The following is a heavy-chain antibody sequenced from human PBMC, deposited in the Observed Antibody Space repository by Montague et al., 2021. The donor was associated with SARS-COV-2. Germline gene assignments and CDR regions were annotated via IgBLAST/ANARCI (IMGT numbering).Heavy chain of an antibody. CDR1: GGSISSGEYY. V-gene: IGHV4-31*03. CDR2: IDYSGST. D-gene: IGHD6-13*01. Sequence: TLSLTCTVSGGSISSGEYYWNWIRQLPGKGLEWIGYIDYSGSTYYHPSLKGRVAISMDRSKNQLSLKLRSVSAADTTVYFCARDRDVAAAGTREFDPWGQGTHVTVSS. J-gene: IGHJ5*02. CDR3: ARDRDVAAAGTREFDP.